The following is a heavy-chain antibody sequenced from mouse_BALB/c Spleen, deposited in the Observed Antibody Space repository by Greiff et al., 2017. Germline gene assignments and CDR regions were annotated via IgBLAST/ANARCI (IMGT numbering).Heavy chain of an antibody. D-gene: IGHD1-1*01. V-gene: IGHV1-80*01. CDR2: IYPGDGDT. CDR1: GYAFSSYW. Sequence: VMLVESGAELVRPGSSVKISCKASGYAFSSYWMNWVKQRPGQGLEWIGQIYPGDGDTNYNGKFKGKATLTADKSSSTAYMQLSSLTSEDSAVYFCARSPFYYYGSSYDAMDYWGQGTSVTVSS. J-gene: IGHJ4*01. CDR3: ARSPFYYYGSSYDAMDY.